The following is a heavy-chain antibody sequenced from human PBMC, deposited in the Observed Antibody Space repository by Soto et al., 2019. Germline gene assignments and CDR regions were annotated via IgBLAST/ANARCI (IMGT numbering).Heavy chain of an antibody. D-gene: IGHD2-8*01. V-gene: IGHV3-30-3*01. Sequence: QVQLVESGGGVVQPGRSLRLSCAASGFTFSSYAMHWVRQAPGKGLEWVAVISYDGSNKYYADSVKGRFTISRDNSKNTLYLQMNSLRAEDTAVYYCARDQGGYCTNGVCPGAFDIWGQGTMVTVSS. CDR1: GFTFSSYA. J-gene: IGHJ3*02. CDR2: ISYDGSNK. CDR3: ARDQGGYCTNGVCPGAFDI.